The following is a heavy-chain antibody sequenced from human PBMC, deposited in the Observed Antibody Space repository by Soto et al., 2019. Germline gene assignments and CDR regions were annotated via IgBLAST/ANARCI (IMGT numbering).Heavy chain of an antibody. V-gene: IGHV3-30-3*01. CDR1: GFTFSNYV. CDR3: ARAGCDGGSCYTLVGLRYGMDV. Sequence: QVQLVESGGGVVQPGRSLSLACAASGFTFSNYVMYWVRQAPGKGLEWVAVISYDGNNKYYADSVKGRFTISRDNSKNTLYLQMNRLRGEDTAVYYCARAGCDGGSCYTLVGLRYGMDVWGQGTTVTVSS. CDR2: ISYDGNNK. D-gene: IGHD2-15*01. J-gene: IGHJ6*02.